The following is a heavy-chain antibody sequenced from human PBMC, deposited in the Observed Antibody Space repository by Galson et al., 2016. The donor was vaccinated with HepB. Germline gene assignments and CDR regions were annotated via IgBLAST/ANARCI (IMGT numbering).Heavy chain of an antibody. CDR1: GFIFRDYG. Sequence: SLRLSCAASGFIFRDYGMHWVRQAPGKGLQYVSGISPSGGTTTYYADSVKGRFTISRDNAKSSLYLQMNSLRAEDTAVYYCARALLHSGSGWGRPCDPWGQGTLVTVSS. CDR2: ISPSGGTTT. CDR3: ARALLHSGSGWGRPCDP. V-gene: IGHV3-48*03. D-gene: IGHD6-19*01. J-gene: IGHJ5*02.